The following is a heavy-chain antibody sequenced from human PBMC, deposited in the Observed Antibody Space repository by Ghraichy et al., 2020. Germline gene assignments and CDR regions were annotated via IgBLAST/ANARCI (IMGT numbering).Heavy chain of an antibody. CDR1: GFILSHYW. D-gene: IGHD3-16*01. J-gene: IGHJ3*01. Sequence: GGSLRLSCAASGFILSHYWMNWVRRSPGKGLEWVANIKRDGSEKSYVDSVKGRFTISRDNGKNSLYLQMSSLRAEDTAVYYCARDLDYAWWSEYYDGYDLWGQGTMVTVSS. CDR2: IKRDGSEK. V-gene: IGHV3-7*03. CDR3: ARDLDYAWWSEYYDGYDL.